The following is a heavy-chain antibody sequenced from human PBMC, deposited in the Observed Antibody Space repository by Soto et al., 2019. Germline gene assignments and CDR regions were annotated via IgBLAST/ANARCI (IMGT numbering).Heavy chain of an antibody. CDR1: GYSFTSYG. Sequence: QVQLVQSGAEVKKPGVSVKVSCKASGYSFTSYGISWVRQAPGQGLEWMGWISGYNGNTNYAQKLQGRVTMTTDTSTSTAYMELRSLRSDDTAVYYCARDSLPGLAAGDPTWFDPWCQGTLVTVSS. CDR3: ARDSLPGLAAGDPTWFDP. J-gene: IGHJ5*02. D-gene: IGHD6-13*01. V-gene: IGHV1-18*01. CDR2: ISGYNGNT.